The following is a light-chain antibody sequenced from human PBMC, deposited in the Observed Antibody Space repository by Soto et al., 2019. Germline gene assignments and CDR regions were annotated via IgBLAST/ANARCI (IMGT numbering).Light chain of an antibody. Sequence: EIVLPQSQGTLSLSPGERATLSCRASQSVSNNYLAWYQQKPGQAPRLLIYGASNRATGIPDRFSGSGSGTDFTLTISRLEPEDFAVYYCQQYGSSGTFGQGTNVDIK. CDR3: QQYGSSGT. CDR1: QSVSNNY. J-gene: IGKJ1*01. CDR2: GAS. V-gene: IGKV3-20*01.